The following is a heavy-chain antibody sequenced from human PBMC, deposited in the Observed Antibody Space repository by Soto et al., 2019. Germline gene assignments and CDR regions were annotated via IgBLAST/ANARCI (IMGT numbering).Heavy chain of an antibody. CDR1: GFTFDDYA. D-gene: IGHD3-3*01. CDR3: AKGARFLEWLSLDY. Sequence: ESGGGLVQPGRSLRLSCAASGFTFDDYAMHWVRQAPGKGLEWVSGISWNSGSIGYADSVKGRFTISRDNAKNSLYLQMNSLRAEDTALYYCAKGARFLEWLSLDYWGQGTLVTVSS. CDR2: ISWNSGSI. V-gene: IGHV3-9*01. J-gene: IGHJ4*02.